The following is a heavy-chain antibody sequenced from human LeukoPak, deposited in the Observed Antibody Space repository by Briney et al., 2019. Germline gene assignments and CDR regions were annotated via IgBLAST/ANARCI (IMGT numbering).Heavy chain of an antibody. CDR2: ISGSGGST. Sequence: PGGSLRLSCAASGFTFSSYAMSWVRQAPGKGLEWVSAISGSGGSTYYADSVKGGFTISRDNSKNTLYMQMNSLRAEDTAVYYCAKVGSGDYVREVYFDYWGQGTLVTVSS. CDR1: GFTFSSYA. J-gene: IGHJ4*02. V-gene: IGHV3-23*01. CDR3: AKVGSGDYVREVYFDY. D-gene: IGHD4-17*01.